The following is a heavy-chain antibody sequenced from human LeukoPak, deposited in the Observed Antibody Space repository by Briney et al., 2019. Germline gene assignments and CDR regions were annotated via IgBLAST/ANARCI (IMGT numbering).Heavy chain of an antibody. V-gene: IGHV4-34*01. D-gene: IGHD6-13*01. J-gene: IGHJ6*03. CDR1: GGSFSGYS. CDR3: ARLPGGSNSWYFDFMDV. Sequence: SETLSLTCAVYGGSFSGYSWTWIRQPPGKGLEWIGEITHSGSTNYNPSLKSRVTISVDTSKNQFSLKLNSVTAADTAVYYCARLPGGSNSWYFDFMDVWGKGTTVTVSS. CDR2: ITHSGST.